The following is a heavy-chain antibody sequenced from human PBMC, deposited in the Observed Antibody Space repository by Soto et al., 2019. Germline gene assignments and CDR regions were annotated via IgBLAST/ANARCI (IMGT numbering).Heavy chain of an antibody. CDR2: ISGSGGST. CDR3: AKVGYYDFWGVAKNWFDP. Sequence: EVQLLESGGGLVQPGGSLRLSCAASGFTFSRHAISWVRQAPGKGLEWVSAISGSGGSTSYADAVRGRFTISRDNSKNTLYLQMNSLRAEDTAVDYCAKVGYYDFWGVAKNWFDPWGPGTLVTVSS. CDR1: GFTFSRHA. J-gene: IGHJ5*02. D-gene: IGHD3-3*01. V-gene: IGHV3-23*01.